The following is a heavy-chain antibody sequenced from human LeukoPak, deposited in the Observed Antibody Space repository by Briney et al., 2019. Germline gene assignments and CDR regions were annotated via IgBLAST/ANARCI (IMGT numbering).Heavy chain of an antibody. D-gene: IGHD1-1*01. CDR1: GFTFSSFS. Sequence: PGGSLRLSCAASGFTFSSFSLTWVRQAPGKGLEWLSYISFNSETTSYADSVKGRFTSSRDYAKNSLYLQMNSLRAEDTAVYYCGRVARGNDYYFDSWGQGTLVTVSS. V-gene: IGHV3-48*04. CDR3: GRVARGNDYYFDS. J-gene: IGHJ4*02. CDR2: ISFNSETT.